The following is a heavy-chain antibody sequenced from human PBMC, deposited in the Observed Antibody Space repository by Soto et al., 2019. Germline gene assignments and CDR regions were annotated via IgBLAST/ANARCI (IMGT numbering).Heavy chain of an antibody. V-gene: IGHV4-30-4*01. CDR2: IYYSGST. D-gene: IGHD3-10*01. Sequence: SETLSLTCTVSGGSISSGDYYWSWIRQPPGKGLEWIGYIYYSGSTYYNPSLKSRVTISVDTSKNQFSLKLSSVTAADTAVYYCARCITMVRGPRKPHNWFDPWGQGTLVTVSS. CDR3: ARCITMVRGPRKPHNWFDP. CDR1: GGSISSGDYY. J-gene: IGHJ5*02.